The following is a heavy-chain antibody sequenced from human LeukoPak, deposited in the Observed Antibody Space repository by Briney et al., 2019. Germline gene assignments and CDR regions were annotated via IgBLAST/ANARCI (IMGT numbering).Heavy chain of an antibody. CDR1: GFTFSSYW. J-gene: IGHJ3*02. V-gene: IGHV3-7*01. CDR3: ARDGFHSELFDVLRYFDWLGPNSDAFDI. D-gene: IGHD3-9*01. CDR2: IKQDGSEK. Sequence: GGSLRLSCPASGFTFSSYWMSWVRQAPGKGLEWVANIKQDGSEKYYVDSVKGRFTISRDNAKNSLYLQMNSLRAEDTAVYYCARDGFHSELFDVLRYFDWLGPNSDAFDIWGQGTMVTVSS.